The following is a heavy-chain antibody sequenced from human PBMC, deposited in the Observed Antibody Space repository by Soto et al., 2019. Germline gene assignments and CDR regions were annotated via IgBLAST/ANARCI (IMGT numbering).Heavy chain of an antibody. CDR1: GCTHTQLP. V-gene: IGHV1-24*01. Sequence: SVTVSCRVSGCTHTQLPMHWVRQARFKGLEWMAGIDHEESKTNYAHNFQGRVTITEDKSKDTAYLEMSSLRAEDTAVYYCATGGEPTNYSYPGMDDWGQGTTVTVSS. CDR3: ATGGEPTNYSYPGMDD. J-gene: IGHJ6*02. D-gene: IGHD2-21*01. CDR2: IDHEESKT.